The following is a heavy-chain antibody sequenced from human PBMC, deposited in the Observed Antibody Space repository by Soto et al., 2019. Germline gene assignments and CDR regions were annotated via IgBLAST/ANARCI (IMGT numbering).Heavy chain of an antibody. D-gene: IGHD2-15*01. CDR2: VSGSDGRT. CDR1: GFTFSTYA. Sequence: PGGSLRLSCAASGFTFSTYAMAWVRQAPGKGLEWVSGVSGSDGRTYYADPVRGRFIISRDNFKNMLYLQVNRLRAEDTAIYYCAKTDIVVVLTAAGVGNYFDYWGQGTRVTVSS. CDR3: AKTDIVVVLTAAGVGNYFDY. V-gene: IGHV3-23*01. J-gene: IGHJ4*02.